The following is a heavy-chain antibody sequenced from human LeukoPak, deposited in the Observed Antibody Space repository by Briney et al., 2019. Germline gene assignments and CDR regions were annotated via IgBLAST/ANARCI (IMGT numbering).Heavy chain of an antibody. J-gene: IGHJ6*03. CDR1: GFTFSSYS. V-gene: IGHV3-21*01. CDR2: ISSSSSYI. CDR3: ARAPDYFYYYMDV. Sequence: PGGSLRLSCAASGFTFSSYSMNWVRQAPGKGLEWVSSISSSSSYIYYADSVKGRFTISRDNAKNSLYLQMNSLRGEDTAVYYCARAPDYFYYYMDVWGKGTTVTVSS.